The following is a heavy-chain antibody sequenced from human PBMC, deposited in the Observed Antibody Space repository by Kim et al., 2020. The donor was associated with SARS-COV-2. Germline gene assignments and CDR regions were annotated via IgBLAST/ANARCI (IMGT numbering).Heavy chain of an antibody. CDR3: ASSSSGYLPLNNWFDP. CDR1: GGSISSYY. CDR2: IYYSGST. J-gene: IGHJ5*02. D-gene: IGHD3-22*01. V-gene: IGHV4-59*01. Sequence: SETLSLTCTVSGGSISSYYWSWIRQPPGKGLEWIGYIYYSGSTNYNPSLKSRVTISVDTSKNQFSLKLSSVTAADTAVYYCASSSSGYLPLNNWFDPWGQGTLVTVSS.